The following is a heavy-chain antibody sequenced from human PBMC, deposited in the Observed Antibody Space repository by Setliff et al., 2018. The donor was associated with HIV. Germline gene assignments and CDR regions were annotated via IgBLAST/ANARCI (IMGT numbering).Heavy chain of an antibody. CDR2: ISSSGSTI. CDR1: GFTFSNFW. J-gene: IGHJ4*02. V-gene: IGHV3-48*04. D-gene: IGHD1-26*01. Sequence: GSLRLSCATSGFTFSNFWMTWVRQAPGKGLEWVSYISSSGSTIYYADSVKGRFTISRDNAKNSLYLEMNSLKVEDTAVYYCARDATRGGDFDFWGQGTLVTVSS. CDR3: ARDATRGGDFDF.